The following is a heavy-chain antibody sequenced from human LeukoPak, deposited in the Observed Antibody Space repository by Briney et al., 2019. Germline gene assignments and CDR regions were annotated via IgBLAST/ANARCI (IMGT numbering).Heavy chain of an antibody. J-gene: IGHJ4*02. V-gene: IGHV5-51*01. Sequence: GESLKISCKTSGYTFSNSWIGWVRQMPGKGLEWMGIIYPGDSDTRYSPSFQGQVTISADKSISTAYLQWSSLKASDTAMYYCARSTAMVTPLDYWGQGTLVTVSS. CDR1: GYTFSNSW. D-gene: IGHD5-18*01. CDR2: IYPGDSDT. CDR3: ARSTAMVTPLDY.